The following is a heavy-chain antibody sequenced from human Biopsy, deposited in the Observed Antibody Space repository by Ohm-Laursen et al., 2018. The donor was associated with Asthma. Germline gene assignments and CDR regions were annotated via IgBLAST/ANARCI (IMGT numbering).Heavy chain of an antibody. CDR2: ITGSGGTT. Sequence: SLRLSCSAFGFTFSSSAMSWVRRAPGKGLERVSAITGSGGTTYYADSVRGRFTISRDNSKSTLFLQMDSLSAEDTAVYYCAKDFRGIAVAGDRGFDYWGQGTLVTVSS. CDR3: AKDFRGIAVAGDRGFDY. V-gene: IGHV3-23*01. D-gene: IGHD6-19*01. J-gene: IGHJ4*02. CDR1: GFTFSSSA.